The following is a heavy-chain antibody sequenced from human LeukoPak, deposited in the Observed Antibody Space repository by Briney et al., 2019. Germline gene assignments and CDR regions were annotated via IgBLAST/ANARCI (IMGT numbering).Heavy chain of an antibody. CDR1: GFTFRGYW. V-gene: IGHV3-74*03. CDR3: ARQYYHDSSGYPFDY. J-gene: IGHJ4*02. Sequence: GGSLRLSCAASGFTFRGYWMHWVRQAPGKGLVWVSRINSDGSSTKYADSVKGRFTMSRDNAKNTLYLQMNRLRAEDTAVYYCARQYYHDSSGYPFDYWGQGTLVTVSS. D-gene: IGHD3-22*01. CDR2: INSDGSST.